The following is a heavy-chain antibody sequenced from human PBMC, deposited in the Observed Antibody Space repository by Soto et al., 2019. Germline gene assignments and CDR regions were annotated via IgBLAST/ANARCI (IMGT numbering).Heavy chain of an antibody. CDR2: IIPIFGTA. J-gene: IGHJ4*02. Sequence: QVQLVQSGAEVKKPGSSVKVSCKASGGTFSSYAISWVRQAPGQGLEWMGGIIPIFGTANYAQKFQGRVTITADESPSTAYMELSSLRSEDTAVYYCGYSYAVAGSVLTDYWGQGTLVTVSS. CDR3: GYSYAVAGSVLTDY. CDR1: GGTFSSYA. V-gene: IGHV1-69*12. D-gene: IGHD5-18*01.